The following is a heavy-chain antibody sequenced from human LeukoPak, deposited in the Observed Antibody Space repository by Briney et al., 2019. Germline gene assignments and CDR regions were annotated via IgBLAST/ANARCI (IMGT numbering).Heavy chain of an antibody. CDR2: ISYDGSNK. J-gene: IGHJ4*02. D-gene: IGHD3-9*01. V-gene: IGHV3-30-3*01. CDR3: ARSTPPLRYFAY. CDR1: GFTFSSYA. Sequence: GGSLTLSCAASGFTFSSYATHWVRQAPGKGLEWVAVISYDGSNKYYADSVKGRFTISRDNSKNTLYLQMNSLRAEDTAVYYCARSTPPLRYFAYWGQGTLVSVSS.